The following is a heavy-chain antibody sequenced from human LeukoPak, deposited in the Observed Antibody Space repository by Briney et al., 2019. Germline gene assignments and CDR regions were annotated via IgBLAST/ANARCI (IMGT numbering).Heavy chain of an antibody. D-gene: IGHD6-19*01. J-gene: IGHJ6*02. CDR1: GYTFTSYG. V-gene: IGHV1-18*01. CDR2: ISAYNGNT. CDR3: ARDSIAVAGTDYYGMDV. Sequence: ASVKGSCKASGYTFTSYGISWVRQAPGQGLEWMGWISAYNGNTNYAQKLQGRVTMTTDTSTSTAYMELRSLRSDDTAVYYCARDSIAVAGTDYYGMDVWGQGTTVTVSS.